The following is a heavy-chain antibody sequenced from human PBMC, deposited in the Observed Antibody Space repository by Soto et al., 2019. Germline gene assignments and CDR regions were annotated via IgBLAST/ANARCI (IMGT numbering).Heavy chain of an antibody. CDR3: ARGMWPDRFAN. D-gene: IGHD2-21*01. J-gene: IGHJ5*02. V-gene: IGHV4-34*01. Sequence: HVQLRQWGAGLLKPSDTLSLTCAVYGESLNYYYWCWIRQAPGQGLEWIGEFYQDGSTHYNPSVKSRVTISVDLSSQQFSLKLTSVTAADTATYYCARGMWPDRFANWGQGTLVTVSS. CDR2: FYQDGST. CDR1: GESLNYYY.